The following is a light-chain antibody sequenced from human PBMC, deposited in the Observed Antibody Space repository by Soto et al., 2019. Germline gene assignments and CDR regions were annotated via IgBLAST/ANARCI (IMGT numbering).Light chain of an antibody. V-gene: IGKV3-20*01. J-gene: IGKJ2*01. CDR2: GAS. Sequence: ENVLTQSPGTLSLSPGERATLSCRASQSVSSSYLAWYQQKPGQATRLLIYGASSRATGIPDRFSGSGSGTAFTLTISRLEPEDFAVYYCQQYGSSPPRYTFGQGTKLEIK. CDR3: QQYGSSPPRYT. CDR1: QSVSSSY.